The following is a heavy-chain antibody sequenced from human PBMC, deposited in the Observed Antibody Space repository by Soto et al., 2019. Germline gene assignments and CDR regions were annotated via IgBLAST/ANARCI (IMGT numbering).Heavy chain of an antibody. V-gene: IGHV3-33*01. Sequence: PGGSLRLSCAASGFTFSSYGMHWVRQAPGKGLEWVAITWHDGSNKYYGDSVKGRFTISRDNSKNTLYLQMNSLRAEDTAVYYCARTPYSSGWYYFDYWGQGTLVTVS. CDR1: GFTFSSYG. J-gene: IGHJ4*02. D-gene: IGHD6-19*01. CDR2: TWHDGSNK. CDR3: ARTPYSSGWYYFDY.